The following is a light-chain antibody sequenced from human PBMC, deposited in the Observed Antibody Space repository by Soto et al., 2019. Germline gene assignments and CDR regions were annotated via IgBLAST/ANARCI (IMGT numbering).Light chain of an antibody. J-gene: IGKJ1*01. V-gene: IGKV1-39*01. CDR3: QQSYSSPPT. CDR2: AAS. Sequence: DIQMTQSPSSLSASVEDRVTITCRASQSISSHLNWYQQKPGKAPKLLIFAASSLQSGVPSRFSGGRSGPDFTLTINSLQPEDFATYYCQQSYSSPPTFGQGTKVDI. CDR1: QSISSH.